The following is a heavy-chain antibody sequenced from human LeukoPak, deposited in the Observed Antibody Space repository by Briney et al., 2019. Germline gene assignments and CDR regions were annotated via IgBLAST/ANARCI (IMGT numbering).Heavy chain of an antibody. V-gene: IGHV4-59*08. D-gene: IGHD1-26*01. CDR3: ARSGSCLYYFDY. CDR2: IYYSGST. J-gene: IGHJ4*02. CDR1: GGSISSYY. Sequence: SETLSLTCTVSGGSISSYYWSWIRQPPGKGLEWIGYIYYSGSTNYNPSLKSRVTISVDTSKNQFSLKLSSVTAADTAVYYCARSGSCLYYFDYWGQGTLVTVSS.